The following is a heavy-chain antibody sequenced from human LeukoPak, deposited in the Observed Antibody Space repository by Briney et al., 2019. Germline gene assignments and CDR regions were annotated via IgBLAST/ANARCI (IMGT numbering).Heavy chain of an antibody. V-gene: IGHV3-21*01. J-gene: IGHJ4*02. CDR1: GFTFTSYS. CDR2: ISSSSSYI. Sequence: GGSLRLSCAASGFTFTSYSMNWVRQAPAKGLEWVSSISSSSSYIYYADSVKGRFTISRDNAKNSLYLQMNSLRAEDTAVYYCARVNHEGPYGSFDYWGQGTLVTVSS. CDR3: ARVNHEGPYGSFDY. D-gene: IGHD3-10*01.